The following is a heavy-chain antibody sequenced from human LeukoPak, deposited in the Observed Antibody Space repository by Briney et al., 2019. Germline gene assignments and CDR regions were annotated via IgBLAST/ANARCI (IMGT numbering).Heavy chain of an antibody. CDR1: GGSISNYY. Sequence: SETLSLTCTVSGGSISNYYWSWIRQPPGKGLEWIGYIYYSGSTNYNPSLKSRVTISVDPSKNQFSLKLNSVTAADTAVYYCARHKNVASHGDPWGQGTLVTVSS. D-gene: IGHD3-3*02. CDR3: ARHKNVASHGDP. CDR2: IYYSGST. J-gene: IGHJ5*02. V-gene: IGHV4-59*08.